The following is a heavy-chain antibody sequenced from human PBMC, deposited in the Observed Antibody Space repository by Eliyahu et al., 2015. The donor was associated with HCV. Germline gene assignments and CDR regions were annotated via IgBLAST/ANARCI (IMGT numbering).Heavy chain of an antibody. D-gene: IGHD2-2*01. V-gene: IGHV3-33*01. Sequence: QVQLVESGGGVVQPGRSLRLSCAASGFTFSSYGMHWVRQAPGKGLEWVAVIWYDGSNKYYADSVKGRFTISRDNSKNTLYLQMNSLRAEDTAVYYCARERTRYQLLDPWGQGTLVTVSS. CDR3: ARERTRYQLLDP. CDR2: IWYDGSNK. J-gene: IGHJ5*02. CDR1: GFTFSSYG.